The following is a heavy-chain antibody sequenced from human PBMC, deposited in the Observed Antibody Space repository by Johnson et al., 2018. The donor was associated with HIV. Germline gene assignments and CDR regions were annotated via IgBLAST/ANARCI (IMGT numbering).Heavy chain of an antibody. CDR2: IYSGGST. Sequence: VQLVEPGGGLVQPGGSLRLSCPASGFTVSSNYMSWVRQVPGKGLEWVSVIYSGGSTYYADSVKGRFTISRDNSKNTLYLQMNSLRAEDTAVYYCAKSPRFTIFGSDAFDIWGQGTMVTVSS. D-gene: IGHD3-3*01. J-gene: IGHJ3*02. V-gene: IGHV3-66*01. CDR3: AKSPRFTIFGSDAFDI. CDR1: GFTVSSNY.